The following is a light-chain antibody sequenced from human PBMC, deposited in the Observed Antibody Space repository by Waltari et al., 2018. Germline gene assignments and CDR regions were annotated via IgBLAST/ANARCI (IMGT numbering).Light chain of an antibody. CDR1: QSLLHSNGYDY. CDR2: LGS. Sequence: DIVMTQSPLSLPVTPGEPASISCRSSQSLLHSNGYDYLDWYLPKPGQSPQLLIYLGSNPASGVPDRFSGRGSGTDFTLEISRVEAEDVGVYYCMQALQTPRTLGQGTKVEIK. J-gene: IGKJ1*01. CDR3: MQALQTPRT. V-gene: IGKV2-28*01.